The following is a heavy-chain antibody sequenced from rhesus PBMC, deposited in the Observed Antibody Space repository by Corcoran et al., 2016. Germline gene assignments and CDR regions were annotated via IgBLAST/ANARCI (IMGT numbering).Heavy chain of an antibody. Sequence: QVQLQESGPGLVKPSETLSLTCAVPGYSIRRGYGWGWIRQPPGQGREWMGQNNGGSSSSYYTPALKRSLTAAKDTSKNQFSLKLSPVAAADTAMYYCATDRDYQFDFWGQGVLVTVSS. CDR2: NNGGSSSS. D-gene: IGHD4-11*01. J-gene: IGHJ4*01. V-gene: IGHV4-127*01. CDR1: GYSIRRGYG. CDR3: ATDRDYQFDF.